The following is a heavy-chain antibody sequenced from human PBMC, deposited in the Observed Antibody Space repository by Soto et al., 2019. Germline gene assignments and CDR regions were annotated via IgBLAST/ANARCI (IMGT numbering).Heavy chain of an antibody. CDR2: INHTGGT. J-gene: IGHJ6*02. CDR3: ARGRGVLRFLEWSTYGMDV. CDR1: GGSVNGYY. V-gene: IGHV4-34*01. D-gene: IGHD3-3*01. Sequence: SETLSLTCAVYGGSVNGYYWNWIRQPPGKGLEWIGEINHTGGTHYNPSLKSRVTMSVDTSKNQFSLKLSSVTAADTAVYYCARGRGVLRFLEWSTYGMDVWGQGTTVTVS.